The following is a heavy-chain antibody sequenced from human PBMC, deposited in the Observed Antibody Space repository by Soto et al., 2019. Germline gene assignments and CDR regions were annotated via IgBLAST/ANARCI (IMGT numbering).Heavy chain of an antibody. CDR2: IIPIFGTA. CDR1: GGTFSSYA. V-gene: IGHV1-69*05. J-gene: IGHJ4*02. Sequence: QVQLVQSGAEVKKPGSSVKVSCKASGGTFSSYAISWVRQAPGQGLEWMGGIIPIFGTANYAQKFQGRVTXTXEXXTSRAYMELSSLRSEDTAVYYCARSPLEGVELPDYWGQGTLVTVSS. D-gene: IGHD1-1*01. CDR3: ARSPLEGVELPDY.